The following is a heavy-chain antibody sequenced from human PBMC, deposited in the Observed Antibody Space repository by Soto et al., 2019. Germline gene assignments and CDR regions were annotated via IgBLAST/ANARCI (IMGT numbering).Heavy chain of an antibody. Sequence: GSLRLSCAASGFTFSSYWMHWVRQAPGKGLVWVSRINSDGSSTSYADSVKGRFTISRDNAKNTLYLQMNSLRAEDTAVYHCARDPWFGESLDAFDIWGQGTMVTVSS. CDR2: INSDGSST. J-gene: IGHJ3*02. V-gene: IGHV3-74*01. CDR1: GFTFSSYW. CDR3: ARDPWFGESLDAFDI. D-gene: IGHD3-10*01.